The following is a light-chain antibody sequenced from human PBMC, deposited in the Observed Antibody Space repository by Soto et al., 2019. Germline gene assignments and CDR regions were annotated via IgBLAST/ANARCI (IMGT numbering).Light chain of an antibody. CDR2: GAS. CDR3: QQYTNWPPWT. CDR1: QSVTTN. V-gene: IGKV3-15*01. J-gene: IGKJ1*01. Sequence: EIVMTQSPATLSVSPGERATLSCRASQSVTTNLAWYQQKPGQATTLLIYGASTRATGIPARFSGSGSGTEFTLTISGLQSDDFAVYYCQQYTNWPPWTFGRGTRVDFK.